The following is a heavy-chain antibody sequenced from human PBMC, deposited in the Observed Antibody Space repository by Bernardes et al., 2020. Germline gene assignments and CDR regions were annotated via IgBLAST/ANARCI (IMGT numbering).Heavy chain of an antibody. D-gene: IGHD1-20*01. Sequence: SETLSLTCAVYGWSFSGYYLSWVRQLPGKGLEWVGAINNSGSTIYKPSLKSRATISVDTSKNQLSLNLRSVTAADTAVYYCARGPGYNWKYSSSGVWFDPWGEGTLVTVSS. CDR2: INNSGST. V-gene: IGHV4-34*01. CDR1: GWSFSGYY. J-gene: IGHJ5*02. CDR3: ARGPGYNWKYSSSGVWFDP.